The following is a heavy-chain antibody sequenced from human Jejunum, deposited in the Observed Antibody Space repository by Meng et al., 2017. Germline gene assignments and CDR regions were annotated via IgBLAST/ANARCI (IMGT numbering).Heavy chain of an antibody. D-gene: IGHD3-22*01. CDR1: GGSFSGYY. CDR2: IDHRGQA. Sequence: SETLSLTCTVYGGSFSGYYWHWIRQPPGKGLQWIGEIDHRGQANYNPSLRSRVTTSIDTSTNQVSLKLISVTAADTAVYYCARHGHDSDGYGVFDIWGQGTMVTVSS. J-gene: IGHJ3*02. CDR3: ARHGHDSDGYGVFDI. V-gene: IGHV4-34*01.